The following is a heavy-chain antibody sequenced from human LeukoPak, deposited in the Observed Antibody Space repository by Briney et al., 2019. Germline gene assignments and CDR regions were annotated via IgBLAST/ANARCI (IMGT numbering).Heavy chain of an antibody. CDR1: GGSINNYF. Sequence: SETLSLTCTVSGGSINNYFWSWIRQPAGKGLEWIGRIYSSGSTNYNPSLKSRVTMSVDTSTNQFSLKLSSVTAADTAVHCCARYCGSTSCYKWFDPWGQGTLVTVSS. V-gene: IGHV4-4*07. D-gene: IGHD2-2*02. J-gene: IGHJ5*02. CDR3: ARYCGSTSCYKWFDP. CDR2: IYSSGST.